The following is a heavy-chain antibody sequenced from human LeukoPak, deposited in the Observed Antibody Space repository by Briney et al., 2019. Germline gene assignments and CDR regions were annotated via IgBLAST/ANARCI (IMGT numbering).Heavy chain of an antibody. CDR2: ISWNSGSI. CDR1: GFTFDDYA. CDR3: AKDIGGGEGGYYYYMDV. J-gene: IGHJ6*03. V-gene: IGHV3-9*01. D-gene: IGHD3-16*01. Sequence: GGSLRLSCAASGFTFDDYAMHWVRQAPGKGLEWVSGISWNSGSIGYADSVKGRFTISRHNAKNSLYLQMNSLRAEDTALYYCAKDIGGGEGGYYYYMDVWGKGATVTVSS.